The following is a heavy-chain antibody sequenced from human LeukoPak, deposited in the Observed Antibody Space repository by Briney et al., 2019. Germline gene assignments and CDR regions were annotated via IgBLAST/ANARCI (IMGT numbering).Heavy chain of an antibody. D-gene: IGHD6-13*01. Sequence: SETLSLTCTVSGGSISSYYGSWIRQPPGDGLGWSGYIYYSGSTNYNPSLKSRVTISVDTSKHQFSLKLSSVTAADTAVYYCARGTGSSSWSLFDYWGQGTLVTVSS. CDR1: GGSISSYY. V-gene: IGHV4-59*01. CDR3: ARGTGSSSWSLFDY. CDR2: IYYSGST. J-gene: IGHJ4*02.